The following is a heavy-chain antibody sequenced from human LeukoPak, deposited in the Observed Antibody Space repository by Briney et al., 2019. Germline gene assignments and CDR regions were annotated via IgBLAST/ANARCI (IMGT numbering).Heavy chain of an antibody. CDR1: GYTLSELS. CDR3: ASVISPLFGVASYMDV. Sequence: ASVKVSCKVSGYTLSELSMHWVRQAPGKGLEWMGGFDPEDGETIYAQKFQARVTMTEDTSTDTAYMELSSLRSEDTAVYYCASVISPLFGVASYMDVWGKGTTVTVSS. J-gene: IGHJ6*03. CDR2: FDPEDGET. V-gene: IGHV1-24*01. D-gene: IGHD3-3*01.